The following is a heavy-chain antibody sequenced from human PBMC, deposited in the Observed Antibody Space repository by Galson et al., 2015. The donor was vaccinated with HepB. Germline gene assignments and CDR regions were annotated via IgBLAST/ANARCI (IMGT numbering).Heavy chain of an antibody. CDR2: IIPILGIA. CDR1: GGTFSSYT. D-gene: IGHD6-13*01. V-gene: IGHV1-69*02. CDR3: AREHSSLAAAGTVTDFDY. J-gene: IGHJ4*02. Sequence: SVKVSCKASGGTFSSYTISWVRQAPGQGLEWMGRIIPILGIANYAQKFQGRVTITADKSTSTAYMELSSLRSEDTAVYYCAREHSSLAAAGTVTDFDYWGQGTLVTVSS.